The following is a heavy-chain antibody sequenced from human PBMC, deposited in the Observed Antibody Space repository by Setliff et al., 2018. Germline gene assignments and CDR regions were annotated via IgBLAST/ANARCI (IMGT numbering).Heavy chain of an antibody. CDR2: MNAGNGNT. J-gene: IGHJ4*02. CDR3: ARGRAHYYFSGSFMDY. CDR1: GYTFLNYD. D-gene: IGHD3-10*01. Sequence: ASVKVSCKASGYTFLNYDIHWVRQAPGQGLEWMGWMNAGNGNTEYSQKFKGRVPLSRDTSANIAYMALRSLTSEDTAVYYCARGRAHYYFSGSFMDYWGQGTLVTVSS. V-gene: IGHV1-3*01.